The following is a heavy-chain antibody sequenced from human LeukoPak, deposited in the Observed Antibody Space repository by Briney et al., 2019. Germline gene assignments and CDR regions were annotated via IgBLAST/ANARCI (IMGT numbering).Heavy chain of an antibody. Sequence: ASVTVSFKASGYTFTSYGISWVRQAPGQGLEWMGWISAYNGNTNYAQKLQGRVTMTTDTSTSTAYMELRSLRSDDTAVYYCARDPRYCSSTSCYGWWFDPWGQGTLVTVSS. CDR1: GYTFTSYG. V-gene: IGHV1-18*01. D-gene: IGHD2-2*01. J-gene: IGHJ5*02. CDR3: ARDPRYCSSTSCYGWWFDP. CDR2: ISAYNGNT.